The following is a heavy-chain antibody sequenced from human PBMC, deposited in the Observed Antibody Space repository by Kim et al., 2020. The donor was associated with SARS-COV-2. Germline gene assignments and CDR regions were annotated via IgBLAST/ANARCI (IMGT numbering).Heavy chain of an antibody. CDR3: ASLVRVFYNDTSGYYDY. J-gene: IGHJ4*01. CDR1: GFSSNDYY. V-gene: IGHV3-11*03. CDR2: ITSSSGYT. Sequence: GGSLRLSCAASGFSSNDYYMSWIRQSQGKGLEWLGYITSSSGYTQYADSVRGRFTISRDTAKNSLFLQMNDLRVDDTAVYYCASLVRVFYNDTSGYYDY. D-gene: IGHD3-22*01.